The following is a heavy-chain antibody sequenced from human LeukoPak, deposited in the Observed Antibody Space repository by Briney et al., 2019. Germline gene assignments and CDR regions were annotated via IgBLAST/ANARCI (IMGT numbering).Heavy chain of an antibody. CDR3: ARGMNYDFWSAGLIDY. CDR1: GFTVSSNY. V-gene: IGHV3-66*01. D-gene: IGHD3-3*01. J-gene: IGHJ4*02. Sequence: PGGSLRLSCAASGFTVSSNYMSWVRQAPGKGLEWVSVIYSGGSTYYADSVKGRFTISRDNSKNTLYLQMNSLRAEDTAVYYCARGMNYDFWSAGLIDYRGQGTLVTVSS. CDR2: IYSGGST.